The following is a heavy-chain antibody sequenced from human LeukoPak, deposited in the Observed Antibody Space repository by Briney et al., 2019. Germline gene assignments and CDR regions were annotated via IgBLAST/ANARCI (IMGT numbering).Heavy chain of an antibody. J-gene: IGHJ4*02. D-gene: IGHD6-19*01. CDR1: VFIFDDYA. V-gene: IGHV3-9*01. CDR2: TSWNSGNI. CDR3: AKDIGAYSSGGTGFDY. Sequence: PGGCLSLTCAACVFIFDDYAMHWVRQAPGKPLEGMSGTSWNSGNIGYADSVKGRFTISRDNPKNSLYMQMNSLRAEDTALYYCAKDIGAYSSGGTGFDYWGQGTLVTVSS.